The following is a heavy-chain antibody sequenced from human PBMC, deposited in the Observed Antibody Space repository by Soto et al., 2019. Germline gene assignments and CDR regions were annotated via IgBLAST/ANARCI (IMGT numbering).Heavy chain of an antibody. CDR2: IKQDGSEE. J-gene: IGHJ5*02. V-gene: IGHV3-7*01. D-gene: IGHD2-2*01. Sequence: GGSLRLSCVGSGFTFSNYWMSWVRQAPEKGLEWVASIKQDGSEEYYVDSVKGRFTVSRDNAENSLFLEMISLRAEDTAVYYCARDRSTATFPYSWFDPWGQGTLVTVSS. CDR1: GFTFSNYW. CDR3: ARDRSTATFPYSWFDP.